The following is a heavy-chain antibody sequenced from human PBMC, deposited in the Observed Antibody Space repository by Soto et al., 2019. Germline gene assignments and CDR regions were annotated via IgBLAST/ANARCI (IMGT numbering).Heavy chain of an antibody. V-gene: IGHV2-70*01. Sequence: SVPALVNPTQTLTLTCTFSGFSLSTSGMCVSWIRQPPGKALEWLALIDWDDDKYYSTSLKTRLTISKDTSKNQVVLTMTNMDPVDTATYYCARIRALGYSYGTYYYYYGMDVWGQGTTVTVSS. CDR1: GFSLSTSGMC. J-gene: IGHJ6*02. CDR3: ARIRALGYSYGTYYYYYGMDV. CDR2: IDWDDDK. D-gene: IGHD5-18*01.